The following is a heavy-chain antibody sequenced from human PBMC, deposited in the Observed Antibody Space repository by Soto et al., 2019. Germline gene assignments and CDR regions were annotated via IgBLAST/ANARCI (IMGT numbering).Heavy chain of an antibody. Sequence: GSLRLSCAASGFTFSRYWMSWVRQAPGKGLEWVANINQGGSEKYYVDSAKGRFTISRDNAKNSLHLQMNSLRAEDTAVYYCARDPHLGYCSGGSCYNFWGQGTLVTVSS. CDR1: GFTFSRYW. CDR3: ARDPHLGYCSGGSCYNF. V-gene: IGHV3-7*01. D-gene: IGHD2-15*01. CDR2: INQGGSEK. J-gene: IGHJ4*02.